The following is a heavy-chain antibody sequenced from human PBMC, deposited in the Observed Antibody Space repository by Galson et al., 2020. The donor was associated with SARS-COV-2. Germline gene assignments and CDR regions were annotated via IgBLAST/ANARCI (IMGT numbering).Heavy chain of an antibody. CDR2: MSSGGSSK. CDR3: VRYHDSSTYVY. CDR1: GFKFSDYF. Sequence: GGSLRLSCAASGFKFSDYFVSWIRQAPGKGLEWVAYMSSGGSSKFYIDSVKGRFTISRDTAKNSLSLHMDSLRAEDTAVYFCVRYHDSSTYVYWGQGTPVTVSS. D-gene: IGHD3-22*01. V-gene: IGHV3-11*01. J-gene: IGHJ4*02.